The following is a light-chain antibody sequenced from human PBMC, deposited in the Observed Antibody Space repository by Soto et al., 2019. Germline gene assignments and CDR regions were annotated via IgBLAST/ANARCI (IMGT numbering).Light chain of an antibody. J-gene: IGKJ1*01. V-gene: IGKV3-20*01. Sequence: EIVLTQSPGTLSLSPGERATLSCRASQSVSTSYVAWYQRKPGQAPRLLIYGASSRATDIPGRFSGSGSGTDFSLTITRLEPEDFAVYYCQQYGSSPPTFGQGTKVEI. CDR2: GAS. CDR1: QSVSTSY. CDR3: QQYGSSPPT.